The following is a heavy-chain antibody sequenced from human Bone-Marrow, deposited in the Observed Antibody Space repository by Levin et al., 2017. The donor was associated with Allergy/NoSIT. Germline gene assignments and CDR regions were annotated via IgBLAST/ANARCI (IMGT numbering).Heavy chain of an antibody. J-gene: IGHJ4*02. CDR2: ISRRSDNI. V-gene: IGHV3-48*02. CDR1: GFSFSNYA. Sequence: GESLKISCRASGFSFSNYAMKWVRQAPGKGLEWLSYISRRSDNIIYADFVEGRFTISRDNAKNSLYLQMNSLRDEDTAVYYCARDFFDYWGQGTLVTVSS. CDR3: ARDFFDY. D-gene: IGHD3-3*01.